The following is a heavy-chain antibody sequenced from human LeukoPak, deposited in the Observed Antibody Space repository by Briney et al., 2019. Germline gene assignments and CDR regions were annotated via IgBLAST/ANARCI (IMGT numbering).Heavy chain of an antibody. D-gene: IGHD1-20*01. CDR3: STLTSRGLSDS. CDR2: IKSKADGETI. CDR1: GFTFTNAW. J-gene: IGHJ4*02. V-gene: IGHV3-15*07. Sequence: GGSLRLSCAASGFTFTNAWMNWVRQAPGKGLEWVGRIKSKADGETIDYAAPVKGRFTFSRDDSKNMLYLQMNSLKSEDTAVYYCSTLTSRGLSDSWGQGTLVTVS.